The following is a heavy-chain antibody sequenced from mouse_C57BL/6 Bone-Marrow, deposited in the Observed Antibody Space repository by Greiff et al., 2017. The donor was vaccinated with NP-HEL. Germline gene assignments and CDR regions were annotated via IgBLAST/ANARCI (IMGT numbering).Heavy chain of an antibody. D-gene: IGHD2-4*01. CDR1: GFNIKDDY. V-gene: IGHV14-4*01. Sequence: EVKLVESGAELVRPGASVKLSCTASGFNIKDDYMHWVKQRPEQGLEWIGWIDPENGDTEYASKFQGKATITADTSSNTAYLQLSSLTSEVTAVYYCTTFDYDPTWFAYWGQGTLVTVSA. CDR3: TTFDYDPTWFAY. J-gene: IGHJ3*01. CDR2: IDPENGDT.